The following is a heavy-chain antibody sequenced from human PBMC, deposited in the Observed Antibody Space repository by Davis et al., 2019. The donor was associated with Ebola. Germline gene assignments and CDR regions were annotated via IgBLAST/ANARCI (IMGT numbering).Heavy chain of an antibody. D-gene: IGHD2-2*01. CDR1: GYSFTSYW. Sequence: KVSCKGSGYSFTSYWIGWVRQMPGKGLEWMGIIYPGDSDTRYSPSFQGQVTISADKSISTAYLQWSSLKASDTAMYYCARRSPSSTSLWFDPWGQGTLVTVSS. V-gene: IGHV5-51*01. J-gene: IGHJ5*02. CDR2: IYPGDSDT. CDR3: ARRSPSSTSLWFDP.